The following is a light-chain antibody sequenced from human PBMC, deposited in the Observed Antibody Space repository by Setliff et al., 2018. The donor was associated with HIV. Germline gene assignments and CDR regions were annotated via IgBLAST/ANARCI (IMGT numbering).Light chain of an antibody. CDR3: ASYANSDVLI. CDR2: DVT. J-gene: IGLJ1*01. Sequence: QSALTQPASVSGSPGQSITISCTGTSSDLGGYNYVSWYQQHPGKAPELMIYDVTNRPSGVSHRFSGSKSGNTASLTISGLQAEDEADYYCASYANSDVLIFGSGTKVTVL. CDR1: SSDLGGYNY. V-gene: IGLV2-14*01.